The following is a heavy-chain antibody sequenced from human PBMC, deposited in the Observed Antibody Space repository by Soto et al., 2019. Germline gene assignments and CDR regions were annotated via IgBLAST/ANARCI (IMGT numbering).Heavy chain of an antibody. J-gene: IGHJ3*02. CDR1: GFTFSSYW. D-gene: IGHD7-27*01. CDR2: IKQDGSEK. Sequence: GGSLRLSCAASGFTFSSYWMSWVRQAPGKGLEWVANIKQDGSEKYYVDSVKGRFTISRDNAKNSLYLQMNSLRAEDTAVYYCARPLLGIEGGGAFDIWGQGTMVTVSS. V-gene: IGHV3-7*03. CDR3: ARPLLGIEGGGAFDI.